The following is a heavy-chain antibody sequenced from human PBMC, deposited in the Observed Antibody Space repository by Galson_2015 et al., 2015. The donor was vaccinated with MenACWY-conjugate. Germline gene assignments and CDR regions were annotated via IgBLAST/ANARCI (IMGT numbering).Heavy chain of an antibody. J-gene: IGHJ4*02. D-gene: IGHD3/OR15-3a*01. CDR3: ARNGL. Sequence: SLRLSCAASRFTLSSYAMSWVRQAPGKGLEWVSVISETGDSAFYADSVKGRFTISRDNSKNTLYLQMNSLRAEDTAIYYCARNGLWGQGTLVTVSS. V-gene: IGHV3-23*01. CDR2: ISETGDSA. CDR1: RFTLSSYA.